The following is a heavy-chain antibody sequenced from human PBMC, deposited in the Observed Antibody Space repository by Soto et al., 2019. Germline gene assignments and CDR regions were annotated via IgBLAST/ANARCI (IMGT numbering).Heavy chain of an antibody. J-gene: IGHJ2*01. CDR1: GGSFSGYY. V-gene: IGHV4-34*01. D-gene: IGHD3-9*01. Sequence: QVQLQQWGAGPLRPLETLSLTCGVSGGSFSGYYWAWIRQSPGKGLEWIGEINDRGSINYNPSLKSRVSISVDPSKKHYSLNLRSVTAAGTAVYYCARESHDILTGPPWVWYFDLWGRGTLVTV. CDR2: INDRGSI. CDR3: ARESHDILTGPPWVWYFDL.